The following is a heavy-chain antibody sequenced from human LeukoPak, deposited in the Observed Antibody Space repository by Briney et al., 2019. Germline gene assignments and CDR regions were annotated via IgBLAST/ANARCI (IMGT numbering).Heavy chain of an antibody. D-gene: IGHD6-25*01. CDR1: GGSISSSRYY. CDR2: IYYSGST. J-gene: IGHJ6*03. CDR3: ARAAAYYYYYMDV. V-gene: IGHV4-39*07. Sequence: SETLSLTCTVSGGSISSSRYYWGWVRQTPGKELEWIGSIYYSGSTYYDLSLKSRVTISVDTSKNQFSLKLSSLTAADTAVYYCARAAAYYYYYMDVWGKGTTVTVSS.